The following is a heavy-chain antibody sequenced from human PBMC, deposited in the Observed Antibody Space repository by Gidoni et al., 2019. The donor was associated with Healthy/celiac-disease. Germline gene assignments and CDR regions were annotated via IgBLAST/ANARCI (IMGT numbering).Heavy chain of an antibody. J-gene: IGHJ6*02. CDR2: IIPIFGTA. Sequence: QVQLVPSGAEVKKPGSSVKVSCKASGGTFSSYTISWVRQAPGQGLAWMGGIIPIFGTANYAQKFQGRVTITADESTSTAYMELSSLRSEDTAVYYCARDYSSSTSCYNNYYYYGMDVWGQGTTVTVSS. V-gene: IGHV1-69*01. D-gene: IGHD2-2*02. CDR3: ARDYSSSTSCYNNYYYYGMDV. CDR1: GGTFSSYT.